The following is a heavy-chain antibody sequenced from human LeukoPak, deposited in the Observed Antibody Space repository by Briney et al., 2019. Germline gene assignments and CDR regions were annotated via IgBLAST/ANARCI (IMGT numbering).Heavy chain of an antibody. CDR1: GYIFTNYY. J-gene: IGHJ5*02. CDR2: INPSGGSR. Sequence: ASVKVSCKASGYIFTNYYMHWVRQAPGQGLEWMGIINPSGGSRNYAQKFQGRVTMTRDTSTSTVYMELSSLRSEDTAVYYCARSIYCSGGNCYSGWIDLWDQGTLVTVSS. V-gene: IGHV1-46*03. D-gene: IGHD2-15*01. CDR3: ARSIYCSGGNCYSGWIDL.